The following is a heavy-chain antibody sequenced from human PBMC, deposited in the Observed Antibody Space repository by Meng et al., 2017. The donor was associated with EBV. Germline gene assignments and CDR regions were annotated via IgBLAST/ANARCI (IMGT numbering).Heavy chain of an antibody. J-gene: IGHJ4*02. CDR2: CLPRLGAP. CDR1: GGPFRYYA. Sequence: QGQLGQSAAEVKKPGSSVKVSCKTSGGPFRYYAISWVRQAPGQGLEWLGGCLPRLGAPNYAQKFHGRVKITADESTSTHYMDLSSLRSEDTAIYYCASESGRGYTPDYWGQGTLVTVSS. CDR3: ASESGRGYTPDY. V-gene: IGHV1-69*01. D-gene: IGHD3-10*01.